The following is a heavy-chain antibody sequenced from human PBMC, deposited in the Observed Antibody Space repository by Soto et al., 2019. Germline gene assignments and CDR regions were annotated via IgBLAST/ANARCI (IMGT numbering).Heavy chain of an antibody. CDR1: GVARSRSTDY. CDR2: IYYSGST. D-gene: IGHD6-19*01. CDR3: AFGAGSSGWYMFLA. V-gene: IGHV4-39*01. Sequence: PSATQCHPCAFSGVARSRSTDYCVWLLPPPGKGLEWIGSIYYSGSTYYNPSLKSRVTISVDTSKNQFSLRLSSVTAADTAVYYCAFGAGSSGWYMFLARGQGTLVNV. J-gene: IGHJ4*02.